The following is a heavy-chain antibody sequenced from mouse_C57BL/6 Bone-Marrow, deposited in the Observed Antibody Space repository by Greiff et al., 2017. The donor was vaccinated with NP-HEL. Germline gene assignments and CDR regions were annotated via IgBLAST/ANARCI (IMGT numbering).Heavy chain of an antibody. Sequence: EVKLVESGPGLVKPSQSLSLTCSVTGYSITSGYYWNWIRQFPGNKLEWMGYISYDGSNNYNPSLKNRISITRDTSKNQFFLKLNSVTTEDTATYYCARRRFITTVVGYFDVWGTGTTVTVSS. CDR3: ARRRFITTVVGYFDV. V-gene: IGHV3-6*01. CDR2: ISYDGSN. J-gene: IGHJ1*03. CDR1: GYSITSGYY. D-gene: IGHD1-1*01.